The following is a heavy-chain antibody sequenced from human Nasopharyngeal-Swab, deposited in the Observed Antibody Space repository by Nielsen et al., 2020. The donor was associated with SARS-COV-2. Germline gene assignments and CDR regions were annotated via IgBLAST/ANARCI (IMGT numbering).Heavy chain of an antibody. D-gene: IGHD6-19*01. CDR3: AKDQGSGWYHDAFDI. V-gene: IGHV3-23*01. J-gene: IGHJ3*02. CDR1: GFTFSSYA. CDR2: ISGSGGST. Sequence: ETLSLTCAASGFTFSSYAMSWVRQAPGKGLEWVSAISGSGGSTYYADSVKGRFTISRDNSKNTLYLQMNSLRAEDTAVYYCAKDQGSGWYHDAFDIWGQGTMVTVS.